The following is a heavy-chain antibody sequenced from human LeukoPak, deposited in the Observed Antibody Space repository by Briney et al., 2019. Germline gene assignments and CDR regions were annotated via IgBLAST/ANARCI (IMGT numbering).Heavy chain of an antibody. V-gene: IGHV1-18*01. Sequence: ASVKVSCKASGYTFTSYGISWVRQGPGQGLEWMGWISAYNGNTNYAQKLQGRVTMTTDTSTSTAYMELRSLRSDDTAVYYCARGSGSGSYPHNWFDPWGQGTLVTVSS. CDR2: ISAYNGNT. CDR3: ARGSGSGSYPHNWFDP. CDR1: GYTFTSYG. J-gene: IGHJ5*02. D-gene: IGHD3-10*01.